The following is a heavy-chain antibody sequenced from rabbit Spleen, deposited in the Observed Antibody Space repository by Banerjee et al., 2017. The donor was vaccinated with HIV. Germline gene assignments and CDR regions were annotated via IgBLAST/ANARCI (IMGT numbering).Heavy chain of an antibody. CDR1: GFSFSSRYY. D-gene: IGHD7-1*01. CDR2: IHTRSGGTI. Sequence: QEQLEESGGGLVKPGASLTLTCTASGFSFSSRYYMCWVRQAPGKGLEWIGCIHTRSGGTIYYATWAKGRFTISKTSPTTVTLQMTSLTAADTATYFCVRDGDGTNVFWYFNFWGPGTLVTVS. CDR3: VRDGDGTNVFWYFNF. J-gene: IGHJ4*01. V-gene: IGHV1S45*01.